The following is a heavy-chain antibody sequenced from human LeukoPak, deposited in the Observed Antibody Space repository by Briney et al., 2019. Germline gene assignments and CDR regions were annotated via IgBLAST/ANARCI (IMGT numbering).Heavy chain of an antibody. Sequence: GASVKVSCKASGGTFISYAISWVRQAPGQGLEWMGGIIPIFGTANYAQKFQGRVTITADESTSTAYMELSSLRSEDTAVYYCARDGGIVGATMVYWGQGTLVTVSS. CDR3: ARDGGIVGATMVY. J-gene: IGHJ4*02. CDR1: GGTFISYA. D-gene: IGHD1-26*01. CDR2: IIPIFGTA. V-gene: IGHV1-69*13.